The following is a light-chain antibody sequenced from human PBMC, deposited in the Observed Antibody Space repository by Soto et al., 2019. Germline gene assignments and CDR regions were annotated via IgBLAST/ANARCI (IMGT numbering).Light chain of an antibody. J-gene: IGKJ3*01. CDR1: QSVRRN. CDR2: DTS. CDR3: QQYNDWPPLT. Sequence: EIVMTQSPATLSVSPGERATLSCGASQSVRRNLAWYQQKPGQAPRLLIYDTSTRATGIPDRFSGSGSGTEFTLTISSLQSEDFAVYYCQQYNDWPPLTFVHGTKVDIK. V-gene: IGKV3-15*01.